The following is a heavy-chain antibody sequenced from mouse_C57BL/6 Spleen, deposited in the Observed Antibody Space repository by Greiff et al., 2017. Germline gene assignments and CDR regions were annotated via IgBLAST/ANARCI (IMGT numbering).Heavy chain of an antibody. Sequence: QVQLQQPGAELVKPGASVKLSCKASGYTFTSYWMHWVKQRPGRGLEWIGRIDPNRGGTKYNEKFKSKATLTVDKPSSTAYMQLSSLTSEDSAVYYCARREDDYGGYFDVWGTGTTVTVSS. CDR1: GYTFTSYW. CDR3: ARREDDYGGYFDV. D-gene: IGHD2-4*01. V-gene: IGHV1-72*01. J-gene: IGHJ1*03. CDR2: IDPNRGGT.